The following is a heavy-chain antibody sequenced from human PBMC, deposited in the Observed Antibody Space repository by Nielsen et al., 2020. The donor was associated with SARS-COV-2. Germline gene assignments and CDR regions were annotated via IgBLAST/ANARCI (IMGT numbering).Heavy chain of an antibody. CDR3: ARDAYSSGWYYYYYYMDV. Sequence: GGSLRLSCAASGFTFDDYAMHWVRQAPGKGLEWVSGISWNSGSIGYADSVKGRFTISRDNAKNSLYLQMNSLRAEDTALYYCARDAYSSGWYYYYYYMDVWGKGTTVTVSS. D-gene: IGHD6-19*01. J-gene: IGHJ6*03. CDR1: GFTFDDYA. CDR2: ISWNSGSI. V-gene: IGHV3-9*01.